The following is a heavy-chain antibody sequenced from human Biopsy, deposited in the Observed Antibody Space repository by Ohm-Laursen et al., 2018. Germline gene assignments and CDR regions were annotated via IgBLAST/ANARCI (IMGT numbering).Heavy chain of an antibody. J-gene: IGHJ6*02. Sequence: SHTLSLTCTVFGVSITAYYWSCIRQPPGRGLECIGNIHHSGSTNYNPSLKSRLTISVDTSKYQFSLKLSSVTAADTAVYYCARMDCSGGSCHYYSCGMDVWGQGTTVTVSS. D-gene: IGHD2-15*01. CDR3: ARMDCSGGSCHYYSCGMDV. CDR2: IHHSGST. V-gene: IGHV4-4*09. CDR1: GVSITAYY.